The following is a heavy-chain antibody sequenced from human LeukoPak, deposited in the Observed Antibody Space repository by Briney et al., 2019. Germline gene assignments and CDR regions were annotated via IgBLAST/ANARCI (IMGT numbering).Heavy chain of an antibody. CDR3: ARAIGYCSSTSCYGGWFDP. J-gene: IGHJ5*02. D-gene: IGHD2-2*01. Sequence: SETLSLTCTVSGGSISSGDYYWSWIRQPPGKGLEWIGYIYYSGSTYYNPSLKSRVTISVDTSKNQFSLKLSSVTAADTAVYYCARAIGYCSSTSCYGGWFDPLGQGTLVTVSS. V-gene: IGHV4-30-4*01. CDR2: IYYSGST. CDR1: GGSISSGDYY.